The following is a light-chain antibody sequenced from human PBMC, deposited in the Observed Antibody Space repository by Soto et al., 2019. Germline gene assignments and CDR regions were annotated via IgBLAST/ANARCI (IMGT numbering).Light chain of an antibody. J-gene: IGLJ1*01. CDR1: SSDIGGYKY. V-gene: IGLV2-14*01. Sequence: QSVLTQPASVSGSPGQSITISCTGTSSDIGGYKYVSWYQQYPGKAPKLIIFEVSNRPSGVSNRFSGSNSGNTASLTISGLQAEDEADYYCCSYEGSYVFGTGTKVTVL. CDR3: CSYEGSYV. CDR2: EVS.